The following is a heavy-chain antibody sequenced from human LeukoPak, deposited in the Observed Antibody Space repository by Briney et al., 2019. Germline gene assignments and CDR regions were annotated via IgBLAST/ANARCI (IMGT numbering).Heavy chain of an antibody. V-gene: IGHV3-21*01. D-gene: IGHD3-9*01. CDR3: ARGHYDVLAASYKWTPDY. CDR1: GFTFNTFN. J-gene: IGHJ4*02. Sequence: GGSLRLSCAASGFTFNTFNMNWVRQAPGKGLEWVSSITSGGDYIYYADSVEGRFTTSRDNAKNSLSLQLNSLRVEDTAVYHCARGHYDVLAASYKWTPDYWGQGTLVTVSS. CDR2: ITSGGDYI.